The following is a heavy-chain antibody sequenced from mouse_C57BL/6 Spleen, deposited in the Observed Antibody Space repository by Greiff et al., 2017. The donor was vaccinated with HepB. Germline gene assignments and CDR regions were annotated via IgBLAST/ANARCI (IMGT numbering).Heavy chain of an antibody. CDR1: GYTFTSYW. J-gene: IGHJ3*01. V-gene: IGHV1-55*01. CDR3: ARGDYYGSSPSFAY. CDR2: IYPGSGST. Sequence: QVQLQQPGAELVKPGASVKMSCKASGYTFTSYWITWVKQRPGQGLEWIGDIYPGSGSTNYNEKFKSKATLTVETSSSTAYMQLSSLTSEDSAVYYGARGDYYGSSPSFAYWGQGTLVTVSA. D-gene: IGHD1-1*01.